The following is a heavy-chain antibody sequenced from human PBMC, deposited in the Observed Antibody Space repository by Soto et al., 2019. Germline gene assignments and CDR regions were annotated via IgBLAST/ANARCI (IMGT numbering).Heavy chain of an antibody. J-gene: IGHJ4*02. D-gene: IGHD4-17*01. CDR2: IIPIFGTA. V-gene: IGHV1-69*13. Sequence: GAAVKLSCKASVGAFSSYSISWVRQAPGQGLEWMGGIIPIFGTANYAQKFQGRVTITADESTSTAYMELSSLRSEDTAVYYCATVTKYYFDYWGQGTLGTSPQ. CDR3: ATVTKYYFDY. CDR1: VGAFSSYS.